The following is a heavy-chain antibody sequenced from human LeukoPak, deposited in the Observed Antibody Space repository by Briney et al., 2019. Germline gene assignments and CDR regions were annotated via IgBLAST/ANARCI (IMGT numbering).Heavy chain of an antibody. D-gene: IGHD6-13*01. J-gene: IGHJ4*02. Sequence: SETLSLTCTVSGGSIRSGGYYWSWIRQHPGTGLEWIGYIYDSGNIYYNPSLKSRVSISLDTSKREFSLKLTSVTAADTAVYYCARAAAGITEPFDYWGQGTLVTVSS. CDR2: IYDSGNI. CDR3: ARAAAGITEPFDY. CDR1: GGSIRSGGYY. V-gene: IGHV4-31*03.